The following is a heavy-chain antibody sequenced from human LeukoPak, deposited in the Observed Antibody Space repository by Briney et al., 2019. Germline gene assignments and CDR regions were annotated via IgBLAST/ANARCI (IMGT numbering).Heavy chain of an antibody. J-gene: IGHJ4*02. Sequence: SETLSLTCTVSGGSISSSSYYWGWIRQPPGKGLEWIGSIYYSGSTYYNPFLKSRVTISVDTSKNQFSLKLSSVTAADTAVYYCARHGSGSYYESPNFDYWGQGTLVTVSS. CDR1: GGSISSSSYY. CDR3: ARHGSGSYYESPNFDY. D-gene: IGHD1-26*01. CDR2: IYYSGST. V-gene: IGHV4-39*01.